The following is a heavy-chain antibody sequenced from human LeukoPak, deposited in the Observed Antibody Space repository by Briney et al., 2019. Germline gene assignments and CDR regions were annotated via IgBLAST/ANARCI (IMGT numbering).Heavy chain of an antibody. CDR1: GFTFSSYG. V-gene: IGHV3-33*01. CDR2: IWYDGSNE. D-gene: IGHD3-22*01. J-gene: IGHJ3*02. Sequence: GRSLRLSCAASGFTFSSYGMHWVRQAPGKGLEWVAVIWYDGSNEYYADSVKGRFTISRDNSKNTLYLQMNSLRAEDTAVYYCARDLEDSSPFGAFDMWGQGTMVTVSS. CDR3: ARDLEDSSPFGAFDM.